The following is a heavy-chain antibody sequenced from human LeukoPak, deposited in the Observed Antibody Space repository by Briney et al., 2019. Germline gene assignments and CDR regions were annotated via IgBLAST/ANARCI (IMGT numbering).Heavy chain of an antibody. CDR3: ARRPQEDYYDSSGYLDYFDY. Sequence: GESLKISCKGSGYSFTSYWIGWVRQMPGKGLEWMGIMYPGDSDTRYSPSFQGQVTISADKSISTAYLQWSSLKASDTAMYYCARRPQEDYYDSSGYLDYFDYWGQGTLVTVSS. CDR1: GYSFTSYW. V-gene: IGHV5-51*01. D-gene: IGHD3-22*01. J-gene: IGHJ4*02. CDR2: MYPGDSDT.